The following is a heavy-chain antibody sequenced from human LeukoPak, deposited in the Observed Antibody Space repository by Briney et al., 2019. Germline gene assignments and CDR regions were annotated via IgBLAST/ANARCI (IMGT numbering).Heavy chain of an antibody. J-gene: IGHJ4*02. D-gene: IGHD3-22*01. CDR3: ATALLYYYDSSGYNFDY. Sequence: ASVKVSCKVSGYTLTELSMHWVRQAPGKGLEWIGGFDPEDGETIYAQKFQGRVTMTEDTSTDTAYMELSSLRSEDTAVYYCATALLYYYDSSGYNFDYWGQGTLVTVSS. CDR2: FDPEDGET. V-gene: IGHV1-24*01. CDR1: GYTLTELS.